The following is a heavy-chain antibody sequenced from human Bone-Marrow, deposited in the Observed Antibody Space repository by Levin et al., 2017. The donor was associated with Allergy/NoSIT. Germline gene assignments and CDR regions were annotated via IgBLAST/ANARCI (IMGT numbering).Heavy chain of an antibody. D-gene: IGHD4/OR15-4a*01. Sequence: GESLKISCVASGFTFSSYSMHWVRQAPGKGLECVSYISLSGTTIYYADSVKGRFTISRDNANNSLYLQMNSLRAEDPAVYYCARDLSGASVSPPGYWGQGILVTVSS. CDR3: ARDLSGASVSPPGY. CDR1: GFTFSSYS. CDR2: ISLSGTTI. J-gene: IGHJ4*02. V-gene: IGHV3-48*01.